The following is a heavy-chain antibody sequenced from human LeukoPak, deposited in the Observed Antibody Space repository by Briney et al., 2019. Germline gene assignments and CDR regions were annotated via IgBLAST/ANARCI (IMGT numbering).Heavy chain of an antibody. CDR2: IYYSGST. Sequence: SETLSLTCTVFGGSISSSSYYWGWIRQPPGKGLEWIGSIYYSGSTYYNPSLKSRVTISADTSKNQISLKLSSVTAADTAVYHCARHIRSVFYYYGTDVWGQGTTVTVS. CDR3: ARHIRSVFYYYGTDV. CDR1: GGSISSSSYY. D-gene: IGHD3-3*01. V-gene: IGHV4-39*01. J-gene: IGHJ6*02.